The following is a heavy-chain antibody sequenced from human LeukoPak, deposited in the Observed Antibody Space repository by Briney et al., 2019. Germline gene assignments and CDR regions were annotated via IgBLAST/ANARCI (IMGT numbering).Heavy chain of an antibody. CDR2: INPNSGDS. D-gene: IGHD5-18*01. CDR1: GYKFTGYY. Sequence: GASVKVSCKASGYKFTGYYMHWVRQAPGQGLEWMGWINPNSGDSYHAQKFQGRVTMTRDTSISTAYMELSRLRSDDTAVYYCAREIGGILVFDYWGQGTLVTVSS. V-gene: IGHV1-2*02. J-gene: IGHJ4*02. CDR3: AREIGGILVFDY.